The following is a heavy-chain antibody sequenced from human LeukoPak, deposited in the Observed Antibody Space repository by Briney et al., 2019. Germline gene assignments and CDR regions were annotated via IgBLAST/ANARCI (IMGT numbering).Heavy chain of an antibody. CDR2: ISSSGSTI. D-gene: IGHD4-17*01. V-gene: IGHV3-11*01. J-gene: IGHJ6*02. CDR1: GFTFSDYY. CDR3: ARDRIRWLRDYYGMDV. Sequence: PGGSLRLSCAASGFTFSDYYMSWIRQAPGKGLEWVSYISSSGSTIYYADSVKGRFTISRDNAKNSLYLQMYSLRAEDTAVYYCARDRIRWLRDYYGMDVWGQGTTVTVSS.